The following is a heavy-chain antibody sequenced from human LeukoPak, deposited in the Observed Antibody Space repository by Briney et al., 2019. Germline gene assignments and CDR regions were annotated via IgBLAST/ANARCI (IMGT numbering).Heavy chain of an antibody. Sequence: GGSLRLSCAASGFTFSSYGMHWVRQAPGKGLEWVAVISYDGSNKYYADSVKGRFTISRDNAKNSLYLQMNSLRAEDTAVYYCASGQKLGFWGQGTLVTVSS. V-gene: IGHV3-30*03. CDR1: GFTFSSYG. D-gene: IGHD6-13*01. CDR3: ASGQKLGF. J-gene: IGHJ4*02. CDR2: ISYDGSNK.